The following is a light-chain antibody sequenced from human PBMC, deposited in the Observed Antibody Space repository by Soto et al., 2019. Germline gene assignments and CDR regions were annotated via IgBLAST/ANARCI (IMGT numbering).Light chain of an antibody. CDR1: QPITSAY. V-gene: IGKV3D-20*01. Sequence: EIVLTQSPATLSLSPGERATLSCGASQPITSAYLAWYQLKPGLAPRLLFYDASNRATGVPDRFSGSGSGTDFTLTISRLEHEDFAVYYCQQYDTSPLTFGGGTKVEIK. CDR3: QQYDTSPLT. CDR2: DAS. J-gene: IGKJ4*01.